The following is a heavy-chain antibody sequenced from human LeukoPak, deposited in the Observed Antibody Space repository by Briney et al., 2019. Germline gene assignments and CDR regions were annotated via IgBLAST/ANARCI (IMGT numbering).Heavy chain of an antibody. D-gene: IGHD3-22*01. V-gene: IGHV3-23*01. J-gene: IGHJ4*02. CDR2: ISGSGGST. Sequence: GGSLRLSCAASGFTFSSYAMSWVRQAPGKGLEWVSAISGSGGSTYYADSVKGRFTISRDNSKNTLYLQMNSLRADDTAVYYCAKGKGDSSGYYYSSFDYWGQGTLVTVSS. CDR3: AKGKGDSSGYYYSSFDY. CDR1: GFTFSSYA.